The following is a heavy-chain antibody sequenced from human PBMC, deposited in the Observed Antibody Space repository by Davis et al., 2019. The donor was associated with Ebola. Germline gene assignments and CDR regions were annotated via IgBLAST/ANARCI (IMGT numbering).Heavy chain of an antibody. V-gene: IGHV4-4*02. CDR2: IYHSGST. CDR3: ASSGSSSWGYFDY. CDR1: GGSISSSNW. Sequence: SETLSLTCAVSGGSISSSNWWRWVRQPPGKGLEWIGEIYHSGSTNYNPSLKSRVTISVDKSKNQFSLKLSSVTAADTAVYYCASSGSSSWGYFDYWGQGTLVTVSS. D-gene: IGHD6-13*01. J-gene: IGHJ4*02.